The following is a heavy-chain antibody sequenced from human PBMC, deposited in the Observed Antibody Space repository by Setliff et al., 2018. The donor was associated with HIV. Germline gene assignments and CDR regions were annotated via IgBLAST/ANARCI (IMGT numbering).Heavy chain of an antibody. D-gene: IGHD6-13*01. CDR1: GISASLNY. V-gene: IGHV3-66*02. J-gene: IGHJ3*02. Sequence: PGGSLSLSCAVSGISASLNYMSWVRQAPGKGLEWVSTIYGGGPSYADSVKGRFTISRDNTKNTLYLQMHSLTAEDTAVYYCARPHSNRWPYAFDIWGQGTMVTVS. CDR2: IYGGGP. CDR3: ARPHSNRWPYAFDI.